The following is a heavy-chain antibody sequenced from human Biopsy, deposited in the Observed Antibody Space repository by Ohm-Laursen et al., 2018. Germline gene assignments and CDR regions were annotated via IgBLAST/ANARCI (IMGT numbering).Heavy chain of an antibody. V-gene: IGHV1-2*02. D-gene: IGHD2-8*01. CDR2: INCKTGAT. Sequence: EASVKVSCKASSYTFTDYNIHWTRQAPGQGLEWLGYINCKTGATNYAQKFQGTVTMARDTSISTAYLALGSLRSADTAIYYCARDPLNGHKHFDYWGQGSLVTVSS. J-gene: IGHJ4*02. CDR1: SYTFTDYN. CDR3: ARDPLNGHKHFDY.